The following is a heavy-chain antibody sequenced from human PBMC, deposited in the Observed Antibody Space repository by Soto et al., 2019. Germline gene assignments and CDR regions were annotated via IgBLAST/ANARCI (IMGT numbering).Heavy chain of an antibody. CDR3: ARGYTGGWSRGGYFDY. V-gene: IGHV4-39*01. D-gene: IGHD6-19*01. CDR1: YGSISVSNVF. J-gene: IGHJ4*02. Sequence: PSETLSLTCTVSYGSISVSNVFWGWVRQPPGKGLEWIGNIDYSGTAYFNPSLGTRVTFPVDTSKNQFSLTLYSVTAADTAVYYCARGYTGGWSRGGYFDYWGQGTLVTVSS. CDR2: IDYSGTA.